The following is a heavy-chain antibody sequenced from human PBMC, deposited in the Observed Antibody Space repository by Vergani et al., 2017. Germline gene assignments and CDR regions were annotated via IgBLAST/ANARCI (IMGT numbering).Heavy chain of an antibody. V-gene: IGHV4-39*01. Sequence: QLQLQESGPGLVKPSETLSLTCTVSGGSISSSSYYWGWIRQPPEKGLEWIGSIYYSGSTYYNPSLKSRVTISVDTSKKQFSLKLSSVTAADTAVYYCARRGMPRKEGFDYWGQGTLVTVSS. CDR1: GGSISSSSYY. CDR2: IYYSGST. J-gene: IGHJ4*02. CDR3: ARRGMPRKEGFDY. D-gene: IGHD1-14*01.